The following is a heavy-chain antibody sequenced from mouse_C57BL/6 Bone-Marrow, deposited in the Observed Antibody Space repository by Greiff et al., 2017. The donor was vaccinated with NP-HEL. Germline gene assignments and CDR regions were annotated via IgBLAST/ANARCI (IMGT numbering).Heavy chain of an antibody. J-gene: IGHJ3*01. CDR3: ARKAYYGRSCEFAY. V-gene: IGHV1-50*01. CDR2: IDPSDGYT. D-gene: IGHD1-1*01. CDR1: GYTFTTYW. Sequence: VQLQQPGAELVKPGASVKLSCKASGYTFTTYWMQWVKQRPGQGLEWIGEIDPSDGYTNYNQKFKGKATLTVDTSSSTANMQLSSLTSENSAVYYGARKAYYGRSCEFAYWGQGTLVTVSA.